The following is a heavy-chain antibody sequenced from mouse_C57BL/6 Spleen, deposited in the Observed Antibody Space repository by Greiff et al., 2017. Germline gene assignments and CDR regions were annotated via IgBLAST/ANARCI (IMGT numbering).Heavy chain of an antibody. CDR3: ARKTAPWYFDV. J-gene: IGHJ1*03. CDR2: IDPSDSYT. V-gene: IGHV1-50*01. D-gene: IGHD3-2*01. Sequence: QVQLKQPGAELVKPGASVKLSCKASGYTFTSYWMQWVKQRPGQGLEWIGEIDPSDSYTNYNQKFKGKATLTVDTSSSTAYMQLSSLTSEDSAVYYCARKTAPWYFDVWGTGTTVTVSS. CDR1: GYTFTSYW.